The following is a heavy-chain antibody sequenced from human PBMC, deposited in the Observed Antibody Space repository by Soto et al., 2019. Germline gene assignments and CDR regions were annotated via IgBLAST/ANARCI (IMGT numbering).Heavy chain of an antibody. V-gene: IGHV3-23*01. CDR2: ISGSGGST. CDR3: EKGSSSQFDP. Sequence: GGSLRLSCAASGFTFSSYAMSCVRQAPWKGLEWFSAISGSGGSTYYADSVKGRFTISRDNSKNTLYLQMNSLRAEDTAVYYCEKGSSSQFDPSGQANLVTVSS. D-gene: IGHD6-13*01. J-gene: IGHJ5*02. CDR1: GFTFSSYA.